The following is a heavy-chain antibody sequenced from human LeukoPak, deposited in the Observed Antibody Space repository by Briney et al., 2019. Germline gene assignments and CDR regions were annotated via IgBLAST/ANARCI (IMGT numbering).Heavy chain of an antibody. CDR1: GGSISSGDYY. CDR2: IYYSGST. D-gene: IGHD3-10*01. CDR3: ARDYYGYPWFDP. Sequence: SQTLSPTCTVSGGSISSGDYYWSWIRQPPGKGLEWIGYIYYSGSTYYNPSLKSRVTISVDTSKNQFSLKLSSVTAADTAVYYCARDYYGYPWFDPWGQGTLVTVSS. V-gene: IGHV4-30-4*01. J-gene: IGHJ5*02.